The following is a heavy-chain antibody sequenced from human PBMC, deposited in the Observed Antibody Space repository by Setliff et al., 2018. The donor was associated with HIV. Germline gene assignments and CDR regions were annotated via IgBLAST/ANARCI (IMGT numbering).Heavy chain of an antibody. D-gene: IGHD6-19*01. CDR3: ARVIGYFSGWYLKY. Sequence: ASVKVSCKASGYTFTSYDINWVRQAPGQGLEWVGWMNPNSGNTGYARKFQGRITMTRNTSITTAYMELSSLGSEDTAVYYCARVIGYFSGWYLKYWGQGTPVTVSS. J-gene: IGHJ4*02. CDR1: GYTFTSYD. CDR2: MNPNSGNT. V-gene: IGHV1-8*02.